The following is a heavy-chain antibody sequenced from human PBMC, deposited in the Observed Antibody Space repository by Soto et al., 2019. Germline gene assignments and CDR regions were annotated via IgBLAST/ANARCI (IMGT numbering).Heavy chain of an antibody. J-gene: IGHJ5*02. CDR2: MNPNSGNT. CDR3: ARGYVLRFLEWLYWFDP. CDR1: GYTFTSYD. Sequence: QVQLVQSGAEVKKPGASVKVSCKASGYTFTSYDINWVRQATGQGLECMGWMNPNSGNTGYAQKFQGRVTMTRNTSXGXXYMERSSLRSEDTAVYYCARGYVLRFLEWLYWFDPWGQGTLVTVSS. V-gene: IGHV1-8*01. D-gene: IGHD3-3*01.